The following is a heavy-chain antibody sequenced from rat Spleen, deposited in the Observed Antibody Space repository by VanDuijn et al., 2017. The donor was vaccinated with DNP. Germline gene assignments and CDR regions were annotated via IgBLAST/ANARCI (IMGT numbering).Heavy chain of an antibody. D-gene: IGHD4-2*01. CDR2: ISSGGTNT. CDR1: GFTFSNYG. J-gene: IGHJ2*01. V-gene: IGHV5S13*01. CDR3: ATGSVEPYY. Sequence: EVHLVESGGGLVQPGRSLKLSCAASGFTFSNYGMAWVRRGPPKGPEWVASISSGGTNTYYRDSVKGRFTISRDNAKNTQYLQMDSLRSEDTATYYCATGSVEPYYWGQGVMVTVSS.